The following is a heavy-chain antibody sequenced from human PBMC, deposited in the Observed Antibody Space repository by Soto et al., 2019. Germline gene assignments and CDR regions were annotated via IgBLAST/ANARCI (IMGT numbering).Heavy chain of an antibody. J-gene: IGHJ4*02. CDR3: VRCGLGWYHDS. CDR1: GFVFSRYA. Sequence: EVQLLESGGGLVQPGGSLRLSCAASGFVFSRYALSWVRQAPGKGLAWVSAIGGSGSATYYSDSARDRFTISRDNSRNTLHLQMNSLGADDAGVYYCVRCGLGWYHDSWGQGTLVTVSS. CDR2: IGGSGSAT. D-gene: IGHD6-19*01. V-gene: IGHV3-23*01.